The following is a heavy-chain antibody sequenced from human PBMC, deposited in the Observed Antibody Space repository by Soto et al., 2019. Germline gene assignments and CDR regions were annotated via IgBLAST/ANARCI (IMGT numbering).Heavy chain of an antibody. J-gene: IGHJ3*02. D-gene: IGHD2-2*01. CDR1: GGSISSYY. V-gene: IGHV4-59*01. CDR3: AVPGGMDDAFDI. CDR2: IYYSGST. Sequence: SETLSLTCTVSGGSISSYYWSWIRQPPGKGLEWIGYIYYSGSTNYNPSLKSRVTISVDTSKNQFSLKLSSVHAADTAVYYCAVPGGMDDAFDIWGQGTMVNVSS.